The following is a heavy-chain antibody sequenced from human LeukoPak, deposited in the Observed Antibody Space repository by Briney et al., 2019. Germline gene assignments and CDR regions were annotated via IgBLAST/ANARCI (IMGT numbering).Heavy chain of an antibody. J-gene: IGHJ6*02. Sequence: GGSLRLSCAASGFTFTSYWMHWVRQAPGKGLVWVSRVNSEGSSKTYADSVKGRFTISRDNAKNTLYLQMNSLRAEDTAVYYCARGRYYGMDVWGQGTTVTVSS. CDR2: VNSEGSSK. CDR3: ARGRYYGMDV. CDR1: GFTFTSYW. V-gene: IGHV3-74*01.